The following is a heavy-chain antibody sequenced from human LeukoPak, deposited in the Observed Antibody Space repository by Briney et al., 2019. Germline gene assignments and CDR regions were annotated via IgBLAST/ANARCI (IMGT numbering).Heavy chain of an antibody. CDR1: GYTFTNYA. J-gene: IGHJ4*02. CDR3: TRYPTISGHYYFDY. CDR2: INTYNGDA. Sequence: GASAKVSCKAFGYTFTNYAISWVRQAPGQGFEWLGWINTYNGDAKYPLNIQGRVSLTTDTFTSTAYMELWSLRPDDTAVYYCTRYPTISGHYYFDYWGQGTLVTVSS. D-gene: IGHD2/OR15-2a*01. V-gene: IGHV1-18*01.